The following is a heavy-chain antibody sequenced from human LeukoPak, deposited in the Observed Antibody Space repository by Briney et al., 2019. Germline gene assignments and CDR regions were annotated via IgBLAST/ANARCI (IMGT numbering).Heavy chain of an antibody. CDR2: IIPIFGTA. Sequence: SVKVSCKASGGTFSSYAISWVRQAPGQGLEWMGGIIPIFGTANYAQKFQGRVTITADKSTSTAYMELSSLRSEDTAVYYCAREGTLLKLQSDAFDIWGQGTMVTVSS. J-gene: IGHJ3*02. V-gene: IGHV1-69*06. CDR1: GGTFSSYA. CDR3: AREGTLLKLQSDAFDI. D-gene: IGHD1-7*01.